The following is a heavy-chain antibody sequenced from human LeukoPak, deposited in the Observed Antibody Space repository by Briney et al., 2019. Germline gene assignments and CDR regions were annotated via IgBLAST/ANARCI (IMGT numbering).Heavy chain of an antibody. CDR2: ISDSGSVT. V-gene: IGHV3-23*01. CDR1: GFTFSSYA. Sequence: RGGSLRLSCAASGFTFSSYAMSSVRQAPGTGLKWFSVISDSGSVTVYADSVKGRFTISRDKSQNTLYLQMNSLRAEYTAVYYCAKMPPGSKRFDYWGQGTLVTVSS. D-gene: IGHD2-2*01. CDR3: AKMPPGSKRFDY. J-gene: IGHJ4*02.